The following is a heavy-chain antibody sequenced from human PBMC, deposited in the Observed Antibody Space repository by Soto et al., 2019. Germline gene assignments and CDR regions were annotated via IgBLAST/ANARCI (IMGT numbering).Heavy chain of an antibody. CDR2: ISGSGGNT. V-gene: IGHV3-23*01. J-gene: IGHJ6*02. CDR1: GFTFNSYA. CDR3: ASDYYGMDV. Sequence: EVQLLESGGGLVQPGGSLRLSCAAFGFTFNSYAMSWVRQAPGKGLEWVSAISGSGGNTYADSVKGRFTISRDNSKNTLYLHLNSLRADDTALYYCASDYYGMDVWGQGSTVSVSS.